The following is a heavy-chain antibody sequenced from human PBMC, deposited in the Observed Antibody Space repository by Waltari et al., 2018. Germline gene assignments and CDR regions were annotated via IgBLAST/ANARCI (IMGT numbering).Heavy chain of an antibody. CDR1: GGSISSHY. CDR3: ARYSSSSWYNWFDP. Sequence: VQLQESGPGLVKPSETLSLTCTVSGGSISSHYWSWIRQPPGKGLEWIGYIYYSGSTNYNPSLKSRVTISVDTSKNQFSLKLSSVTAADTAVYYCARYSSSSWYNWFDPWGQGTLVTVSS. CDR2: IYYSGST. V-gene: IGHV4-59*11. J-gene: IGHJ5*02. D-gene: IGHD6-13*01.